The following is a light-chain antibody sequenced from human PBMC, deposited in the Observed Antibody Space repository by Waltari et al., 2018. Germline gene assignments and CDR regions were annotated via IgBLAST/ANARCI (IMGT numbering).Light chain of an antibody. CDR3: MQGLQSPT. V-gene: IGKV2-28*01. CDR1: QSLLHSDGNTY. J-gene: IGKJ4*01. Sequence: DIVMTQSPLSLPVTPGESAAISCRSNQSLLHSDGNTYLDWYLQRPGQPPQLLIYWGSNRASGVPDRFSGSGTGTDFTLKISRVEADDVGIYYCMQGLQSPTFGGGTKVEIK. CDR2: WGS.